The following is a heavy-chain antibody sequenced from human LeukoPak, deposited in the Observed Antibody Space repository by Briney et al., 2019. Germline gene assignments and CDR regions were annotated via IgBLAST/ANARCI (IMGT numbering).Heavy chain of an antibody. V-gene: IGHV3-48*01. CDR3: ARGAYYYED. CDR1: GFTFSSYG. J-gene: IGHJ4*02. CDR2: ISSSSSTI. Sequence: PGGSLRLSCAASGFTFSSYGMHWVRQAPGKGLEWVSYISSSSSTIYYADSVKGRFTISRDNVKNSLYLQMNSLRAEDTAVYYCARGAYYYEDWGQGTLVTVSS. D-gene: IGHD3-22*01.